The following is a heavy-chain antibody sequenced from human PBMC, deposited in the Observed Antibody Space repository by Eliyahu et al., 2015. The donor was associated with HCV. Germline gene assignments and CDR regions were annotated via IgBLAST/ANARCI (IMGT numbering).Heavy chain of an antibody. CDR1: GGSISSYY. J-gene: IGHJ3*02. Sequence: QVQLQESGPGLVKPSETLSLTCTVSGGSISSYYWSWIRQPPGKGLEWIGYIYYSGSTNYNPSLKSRVTISVDTSKNQFSLKLSSVTAADTAVYYCARLEQLVLLEGAFDIWGQGTMVTVSS. CDR3: ARLEQLVLLEGAFDI. CDR2: IYYSGST. D-gene: IGHD6-6*01. V-gene: IGHV4-59*08.